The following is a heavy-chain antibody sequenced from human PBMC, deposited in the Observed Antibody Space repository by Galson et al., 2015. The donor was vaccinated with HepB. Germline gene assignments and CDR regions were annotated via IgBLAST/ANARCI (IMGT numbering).Heavy chain of an antibody. CDR3: ASYYEFWSAQGPRCYYYGMDV. D-gene: IGHD3-3*01. CDR1: GGTFSSYA. J-gene: IGHJ6*02. CDR2: IIPILGIA. Sequence: SVKVSCKASGGTFSSYAISWVRQAPGQGLEWMGRIIPILGIANYAQKFQGRVTITADKSTSTAYMELSSLRSEDTAVYYCASYYEFWSAQGPRCYYYGMDVWGQGTTVTVSS. V-gene: IGHV1-69*04.